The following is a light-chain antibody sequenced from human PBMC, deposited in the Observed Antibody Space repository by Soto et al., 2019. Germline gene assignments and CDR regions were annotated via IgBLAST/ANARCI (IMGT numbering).Light chain of an antibody. CDR1: HSGSSY. J-gene: IGKJ1*01. V-gene: IGKV3-11*01. Sequence: EIVLTQSPATLSLSPGERATLSCRASHSGSSYLAWYQQKPGQAPRLLIYDASNRATGIPARFSGSGSGTEFTLTISSLQSADFGVYYCQQYYTWPRGTFGQGTKVDIK. CDR3: QQYYTWPRGT. CDR2: DAS.